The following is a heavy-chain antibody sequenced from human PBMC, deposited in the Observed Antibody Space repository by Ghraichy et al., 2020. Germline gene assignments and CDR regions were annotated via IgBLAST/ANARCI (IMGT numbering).Heavy chain of an antibody. V-gene: IGHV4-59*08. CDR2: IYDTGRT. D-gene: IGHD3-10*01. J-gene: IGHJ4*02. CDR1: GGSLSTYA. CDR3: ARLRLNRSGAFDY. Sequence: GSLRLSCTVSGGSLSTYAWSWIRQPPGKGLEWIGYIYDTGRTHQNVSLTTRVTISVDTSKNQFSLNLRSVTAADTAMYYCARLRLNRSGAFDYWGQGALVIVSS.